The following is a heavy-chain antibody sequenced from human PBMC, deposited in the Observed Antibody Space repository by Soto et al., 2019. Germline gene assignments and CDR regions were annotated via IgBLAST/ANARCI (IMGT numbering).Heavy chain of an antibody. CDR3: ARGRLAVAGNY. Sequence: QVQLQQWGAGLLKPSETLSLTCAVYGGSFSGYYWSWIRQPPVKGLEWIGEINHSGSTNYNPSLKSRVTISVDTSKNQFSLKLSSVTAADTAVYYCARGRLAVAGNYWGQGTLVTVSS. V-gene: IGHV4-34*01. CDR1: GGSFSGYY. CDR2: INHSGST. D-gene: IGHD6-19*01. J-gene: IGHJ4*02.